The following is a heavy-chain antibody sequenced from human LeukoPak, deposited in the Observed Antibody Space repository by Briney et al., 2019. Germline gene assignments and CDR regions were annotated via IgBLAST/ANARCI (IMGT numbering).Heavy chain of an antibody. V-gene: IGHV4-34*01. CDR1: GGSFSGYY. J-gene: IGHJ4*02. CDR2: INHSGST. Sequence: PSETLSLTCAVYGGSFSGYYWSWIRQPPGKGLEWIGEINHSGSTYYNPSLKSRVTISVDTSKNQFSLKLSSVTAADTAVYYCASLYDSSGYWGQGTLVTVSS. CDR3: ASLYDSSGY. D-gene: IGHD3-22*01.